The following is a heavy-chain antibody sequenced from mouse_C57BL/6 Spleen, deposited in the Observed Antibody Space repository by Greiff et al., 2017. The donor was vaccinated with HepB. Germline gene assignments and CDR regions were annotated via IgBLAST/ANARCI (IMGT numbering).Heavy chain of an antibody. V-gene: IGHV1-47*01. D-gene: IGHD2-4*01. CDR3: ARGGEDYDEGAWFAY. CDR1: GYTFTTYP. CDR2: FHPYNDDT. Sequence: QVQLQQSGAELVKPGASVKMSCKASGYTFTTYPIEWMKQNHGKSLEWIGNFHPYNDDTKYNEKFKGKATLTVEKSSSTVYLELSRLTSDDSAVYDWARGGEDYDEGAWFAYWGQGTRVTVSA. J-gene: IGHJ3*01.